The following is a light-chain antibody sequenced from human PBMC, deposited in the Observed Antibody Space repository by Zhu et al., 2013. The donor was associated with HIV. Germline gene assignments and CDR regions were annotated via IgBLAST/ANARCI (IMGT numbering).Light chain of an antibody. CDR1: SSNIGNNF. V-gene: IGLV1-51*01. J-gene: IGLJ2*01. CDR2: DVN. CDR3: AAWDDSLNGVV. Sequence: QSVLTQPPSVSAAPGQKVTISCSGSSSNIGNNFVSWYHQLPGKAPKLMIYDVNKRPSGVPDRFSGSKSGNTASLAISGLQSEDEADYYCAAWDDSLNGVVFGGGTKLTVL.